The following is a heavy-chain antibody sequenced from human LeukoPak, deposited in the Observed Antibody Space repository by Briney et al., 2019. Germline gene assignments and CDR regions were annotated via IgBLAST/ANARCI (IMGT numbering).Heavy chain of an antibody. V-gene: IGHV1-2*02. CDR2: IDPNSGGT. CDR3: ARGVGSGWYFDL. CDR1: GYTFTGYY. D-gene: IGHD3-10*01. J-gene: IGHJ2*01. Sequence: GASAKVSCKASGYTFTGYYMHWVRQAPAQGLEWMGWIDPNSGGTNYAKNFQGRVTMTRDTSITTAYMELSGLKSDNTAVYYCARGVGSGWYFDLWGRGTLVTVSS.